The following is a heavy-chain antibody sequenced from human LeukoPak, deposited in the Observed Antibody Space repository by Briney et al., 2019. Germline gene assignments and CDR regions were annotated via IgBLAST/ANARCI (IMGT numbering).Heavy chain of an antibody. D-gene: IGHD2-2*01. CDR1: GDTFTSSG. CDR2: ISAYNGNT. J-gene: IGHJ6*02. CDR3: ARARSSTSCYWTNYYYYYGMDV. Sequence: GASVNVSRKASGDTFTSSGISWVRQAPGQGLEWMGWISAYNGNTNYAQKLQGRVTMTTDTSTSTAYMELRSLRSDDTAVYYCARARSSTSCYWTNYYYYYGMDVWGQGTTITVSS. V-gene: IGHV1-18*01.